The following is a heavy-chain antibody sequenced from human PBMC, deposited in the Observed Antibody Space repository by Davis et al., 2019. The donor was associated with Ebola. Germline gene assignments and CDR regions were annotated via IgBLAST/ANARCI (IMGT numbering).Heavy chain of an antibody. Sequence: SLKISCAASGFTFDDYAMHWVRQAPGKGLEWVSGISWNSGSIGYADSVKGRFTISRDNAKNSLYLQMNSLRDEDTAVYYCARERYYYDSSGYYSRSAFDIWGQGTMVTVSS. CDR2: ISWNSGSI. D-gene: IGHD3-22*01. V-gene: IGHV3-9*01. CDR3: ARERYYYDSSGYYSRSAFDI. J-gene: IGHJ3*02. CDR1: GFTFDDYA.